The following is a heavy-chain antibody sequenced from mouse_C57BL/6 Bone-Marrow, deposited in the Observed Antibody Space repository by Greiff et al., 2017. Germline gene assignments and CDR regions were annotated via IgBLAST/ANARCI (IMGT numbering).Heavy chain of an antibody. CDR3: SAGSLSWDY. D-gene: IGHD1-1*01. V-gene: IGHV14-4*01. Sequence: EVQLVESGAELVRPGASVKLSCTASGFNIKDDYMHWVKQRPEQGLEWIGWIDPENGDTEYASKFQGKATITADTSANTAYLQLSSLTSEDTAVYYCSAGSLSWDYWGQGTTLTVSS. J-gene: IGHJ2*01. CDR1: GFNIKDDY. CDR2: IDPENGDT.